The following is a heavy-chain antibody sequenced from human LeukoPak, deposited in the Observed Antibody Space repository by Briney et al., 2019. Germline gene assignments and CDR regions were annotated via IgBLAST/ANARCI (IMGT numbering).Heavy chain of an antibody. J-gene: IGHJ6*04. CDR2: IYSGGST. V-gene: IGHV3-53*05. D-gene: IGHD4-23*01. Sequence: GGSLRLSCAASGFTVSSNYMSWVRQAPGKGLEWVSVIYSGGSTYYADSVKGRFTISRDNSKNTLYLQMNSLRAEDTAVYYCAKDRLRGKGYYYGMDVWGKGTTVTVSS. CDR3: AKDRLRGKGYYYGMDV. CDR1: GFTVSSNY.